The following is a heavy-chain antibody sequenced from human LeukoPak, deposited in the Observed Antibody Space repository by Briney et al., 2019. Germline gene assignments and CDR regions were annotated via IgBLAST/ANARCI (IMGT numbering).Heavy chain of an antibody. CDR1: GFTFSDYY. CDR3: ARVGPVDELLWFGEPWSRYYFDY. D-gene: IGHD3-10*01. J-gene: IGHJ4*02. CDR2: ISSSGSTI. Sequence: GGSLRLSCAASGFTFSDYYMSWIRQAPGKGLEWVSYISSSGSTIYYADSVKGRFTISRDNAKNSLYLQMNSLRAEDTAVYYCARVGPVDELLWFGEPWSRYYFDYWGQGTLVTVSS. V-gene: IGHV3-11*01.